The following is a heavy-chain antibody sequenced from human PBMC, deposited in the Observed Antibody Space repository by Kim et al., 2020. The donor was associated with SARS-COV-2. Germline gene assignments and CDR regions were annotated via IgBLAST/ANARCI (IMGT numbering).Heavy chain of an antibody. V-gene: IGHV4-30-4*01. CDR2: ISNSGTT. CDR3: TRVAGDSWPYLYDFD. D-gene: IGHD3-16*01. J-gene: IGHJ4*01. Sequence: SETLSLTCTVSGASMSSGDYYWSWIRQPPGKGLEWIGRISNSGTTYYNPFLESRVIISLDMSKNQFSLKLSSETAADTAVYYCTRVAGDSWPYLYDFD. CDR1: GASMSSGDYY.